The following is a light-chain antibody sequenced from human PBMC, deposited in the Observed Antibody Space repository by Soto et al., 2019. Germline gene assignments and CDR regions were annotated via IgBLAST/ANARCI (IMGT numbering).Light chain of an antibody. J-gene: IGLJ2*01. CDR1: SSDVGAYNY. Sequence: QSVLTQPASVSGSLGQSITISCTGTSSDVGAYNYVSWYQQHPDKAPKLLIFEVTNRPSGVSGRFSGSKSGITASLSISGLQPEEEADYYCTSYSSSSTVLFGGGTKLTVL. CDR2: EVT. V-gene: IGLV2-14*01. CDR3: TSYSSSSTVL.